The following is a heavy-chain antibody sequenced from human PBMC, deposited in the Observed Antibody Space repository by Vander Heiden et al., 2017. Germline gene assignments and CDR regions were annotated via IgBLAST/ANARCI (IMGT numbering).Heavy chain of an antibody. CDR2: IYYSGST. Sequence: QLQLQESGPGLVKPSETLSLTCTVSGGSISSRRYYWGWITQPPGKGLEWVGSIYYSGSTYYNPSLKSRVTISVDTSKNQFSLKLSSVTAADTAVYYCASRTAAAGTFDYWGQGTLVTVSS. J-gene: IGHJ4*02. CDR3: ASRTAAAGTFDY. V-gene: IGHV4-39*01. CDR1: GGSISSRRYY. D-gene: IGHD6-13*01.